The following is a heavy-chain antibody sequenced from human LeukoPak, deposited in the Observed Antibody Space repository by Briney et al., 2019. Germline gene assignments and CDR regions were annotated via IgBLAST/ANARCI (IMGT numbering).Heavy chain of an antibody. CDR3: ARPGYCSGGSCYPVHFDY. V-gene: IGHV5-51*01. CDR1: GYSFTSYW. J-gene: IGHJ4*02. Sequence: GESLKISCKGSGYSFTSYWIGWVRQMPGKGLAWMGIIYPGDSDTRYSPSFQGQVTISADKSISTAYLQWSSLKASDTAMYYCARPGYCSGGSCYPVHFDYWGQGTLVTVSS. CDR2: IYPGDSDT. D-gene: IGHD2-15*01.